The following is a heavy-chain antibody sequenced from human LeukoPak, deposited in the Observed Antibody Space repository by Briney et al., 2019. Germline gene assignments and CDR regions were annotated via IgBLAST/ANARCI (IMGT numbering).Heavy chain of an antibody. V-gene: IGHV1-18*04. Sequence: ASVKVSCKGSGYTFTIYGISWVRQAPGQGLELMGWISAYNGNTNYEQKLQGRVTMTTATSTSTAYMELRSLRSDDTAVYYCARNRSSGWSEIIDYWGQGTLVTVSS. CDR1: GYTFTIYG. D-gene: IGHD6-19*01. J-gene: IGHJ4*02. CDR3: ARNRSSGWSEIIDY. CDR2: ISAYNGNT.